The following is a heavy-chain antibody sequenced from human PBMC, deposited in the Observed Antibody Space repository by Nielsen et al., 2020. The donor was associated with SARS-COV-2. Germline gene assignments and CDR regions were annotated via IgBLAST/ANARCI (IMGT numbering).Heavy chain of an antibody. V-gene: IGHV4-59*01. D-gene: IGHD3-22*01. CDR3: ARNQYSSSPDFHY. CDR2: IYYNGNT. J-gene: IGHJ4*02. CDR1: GASISTYY. Sequence: SETLSLTCTVSGASISTYYWSWIRQPPGKGLEWIGYIYYNGNTNYNPSLKSRVTISIDTSKNQFSLKLSSVTAADTAVYYRARNQYSSSPDFHYWGQGTLVTVSS.